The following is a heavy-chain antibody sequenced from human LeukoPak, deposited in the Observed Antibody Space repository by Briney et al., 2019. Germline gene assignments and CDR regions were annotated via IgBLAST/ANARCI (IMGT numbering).Heavy chain of an antibody. V-gene: IGHV1-2*02. CDR1: GYTFSGYL. J-gene: IGHJ3*02. D-gene: IGHD6-13*01. CDR2: INPKNGVT. CDR3: AREKSSWETFDM. Sequence: EASVKVSCKASGYTFSGYLMHWLRQAPGQGLEWVGWINPKNGVTSYAQKFRGRVTVTRDTSIGTAYMELTRLRSDDTAVYYCAREKSSWETFDMWGQGTMVTVSS.